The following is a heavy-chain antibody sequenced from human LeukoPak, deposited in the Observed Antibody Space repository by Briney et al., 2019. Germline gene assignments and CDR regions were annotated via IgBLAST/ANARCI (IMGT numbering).Heavy chain of an antibody. CDR1: GYSISSDYY. CDR3: ARQLGDFWSGYYNYYYYYMDV. V-gene: IGHV4-38-2*02. Sequence: PSETLSLTCTVSGYSISSDYYWGWIRQPPGKGLEWIGNIYHSGSTYYNPSLKSRVTISVDTSKNQFSLKLSSVTAADTAVYYCARQLGDFWSGYYNYYYYYMDVWGKGTTVTVSS. CDR2: IYHSGST. J-gene: IGHJ6*03. D-gene: IGHD3-3*01.